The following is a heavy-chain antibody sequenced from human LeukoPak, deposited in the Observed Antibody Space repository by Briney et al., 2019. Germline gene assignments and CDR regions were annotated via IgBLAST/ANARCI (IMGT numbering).Heavy chain of an antibody. J-gene: IGHJ3*02. D-gene: IGHD4-17*01. V-gene: IGHV3-48*01. CDR3: VRNDGDGAFDI. Sequence: PGGSLRLSCAASRFTFSTYSMNWVRQAPGRGLGWVSYISSTSTNMYYKDSVKGRFTISRDNANNSLYLHMTSLRAEDTAVYYCVRNDGDGAFDIWGQGTRVTVSS. CDR1: RFTFSTYS. CDR2: ISSTSTNM.